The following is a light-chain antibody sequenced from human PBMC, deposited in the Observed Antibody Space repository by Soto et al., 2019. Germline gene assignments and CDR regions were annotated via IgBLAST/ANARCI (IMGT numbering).Light chain of an antibody. V-gene: IGLV2-14*01. J-gene: IGLJ1*01. CDR2: EVT. Sequence: QSVLTQPASVSGSPGQSITISCTGTSSDIGGHHFVSWYQQQSGKAPKLVIYEVTDRPSGVSDRFSGSKSGNTASLTISGLQAEDEADYFCSSYSISTAYLFGTGTKLTVL. CDR3: SSYSISTAYL. CDR1: SSDIGGHHF.